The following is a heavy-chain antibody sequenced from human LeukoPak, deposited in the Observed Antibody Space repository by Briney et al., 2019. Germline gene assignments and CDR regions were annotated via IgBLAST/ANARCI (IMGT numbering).Heavy chain of an antibody. Sequence: GGSLRLSCAASGFTFSGHWMSWVRQAPGKGLEWVANINQGGSDKYYVDSVKGRFTISRDNANNLLYLQMNSLRGEDTAVYYCTRDRSRAEDDWGQGALVTVSS. CDR3: TRDRSRAEDD. D-gene: IGHD1-14*01. CDR1: GFTFSGHW. J-gene: IGHJ4*02. V-gene: IGHV3-7*01. CDR2: INQGGSDK.